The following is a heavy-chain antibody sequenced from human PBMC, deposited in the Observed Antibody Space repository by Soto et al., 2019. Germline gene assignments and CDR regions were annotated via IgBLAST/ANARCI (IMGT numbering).Heavy chain of an antibody. CDR1: GGSVSSNDYS. CDR3: ARLNGYCVGTSFHGYYGMDV. J-gene: IGHJ6*02. CDR2: IYSNKDT. V-gene: IGHV4-39*01. Sequence: LQLQESGPGLVKPSETLSLTCTVSGGSVSSNDYSWGWIRQSPGKGLEWIGTIYSNKDTHYNPSPLSRVPISVATAMSESSLRLRSVTDADTAVYYCARLNGYCVGTSFHGYYGMDVWGQGTTVTVSS. D-gene: IGHD2-2*03.